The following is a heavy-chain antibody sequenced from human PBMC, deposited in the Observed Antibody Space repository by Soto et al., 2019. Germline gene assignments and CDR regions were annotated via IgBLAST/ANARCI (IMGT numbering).Heavy chain of an antibody. J-gene: IGHJ6*02. V-gene: IGHV4-61*01. CDR1: GESVSSGFYY. CDR3: ARVVRCTRSGCYYLAMDV. CDR2: ILSSGRS. D-gene: IGHD2-15*01. Sequence: WETLSLTCTVSGESVSSGFYYWNWIRQAPGKGLEWIGSILSSGRSNYNPSLKSRVSMSVDTSKNQFSLRLTSVGAADSAIYYCARVVRCTRSGCYYLAMDVWGQGTTVTVSS.